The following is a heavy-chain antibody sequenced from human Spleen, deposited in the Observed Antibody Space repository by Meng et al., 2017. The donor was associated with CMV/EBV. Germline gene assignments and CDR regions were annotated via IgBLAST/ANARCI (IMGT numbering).Heavy chain of an antibody. CDR3: AKGYSSGPE. J-gene: IGHJ4*02. CDR2: ISGSGGST. CDR1: GFTFTNAW. Sequence: GESLKISCVGSGFTFTNAWMSWVRQAPGKGLEWVSGISGSGGSTYYADSVKGRFTISRDNSKNPLFLQMNSLRAEDTAIYYCAKGYSSGPEWGQGTLVTVSS. V-gene: IGHV3-23*01. D-gene: IGHD6-19*01.